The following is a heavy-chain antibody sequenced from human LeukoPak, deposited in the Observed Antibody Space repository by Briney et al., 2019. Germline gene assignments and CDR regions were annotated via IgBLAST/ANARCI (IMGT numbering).Heavy chain of an antibody. J-gene: IGHJ6*02. D-gene: IGHD6-13*01. CDR3: ARDLGIAAAELYYYGMDV. CDR1: GYTFTGYY. V-gene: IGHV1-2*02. Sequence: ASAKVSCKASGYTFTGYYMHWVRQAPGQGLEWMGWINPNSGGTNYAQKFQGRVTMTRDTSISTAYMELSRLRSDDTAVYYCARDLGIAAAELYYYGMDVWGQGTTVTVSS. CDR2: INPNSGGT.